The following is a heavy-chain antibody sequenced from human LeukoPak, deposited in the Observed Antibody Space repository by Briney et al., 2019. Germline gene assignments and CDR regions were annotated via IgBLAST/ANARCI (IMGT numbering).Heavy chain of an antibody. J-gene: IGHJ4*02. CDR3: AKDLVDTAMGSSPFDY. D-gene: IGHD5-18*01. V-gene: IGHV3-23*01. CDR2: ISGSGGST. CDR1: GFTFSSYA. Sequence: GGTLRLSCAASGFTFSSYAMSWVRQAPGKGLEWVSAISGSGGSTYYADSVKGRFTISRDNSKNTLYLQMNSLRAEDTAVYCCAKDLVDTAMGSSPFDYWGQGTLVTVS.